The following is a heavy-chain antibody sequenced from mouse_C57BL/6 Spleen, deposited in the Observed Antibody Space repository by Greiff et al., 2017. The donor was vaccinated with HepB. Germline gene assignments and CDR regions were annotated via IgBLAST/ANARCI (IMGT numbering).Heavy chain of an antibody. CDR2: TNPTNGRT. CDR3: ARIKKVVATYFAY. Sequence: VQLQQSGAELVKAGASVKMSCKASGYTFTSYWMHWVKQRLGQGLEWFAETNPTNGRTYYNEKFKSKATLTVDKSSSTAYMLLSGLTFEDSAVYYCARIKKVVATYFAYWGQGNTLTVSS. V-gene: IGHV1S81*02. J-gene: IGHJ2*01. CDR1: GYTFTSYW. D-gene: IGHD1-1*01.